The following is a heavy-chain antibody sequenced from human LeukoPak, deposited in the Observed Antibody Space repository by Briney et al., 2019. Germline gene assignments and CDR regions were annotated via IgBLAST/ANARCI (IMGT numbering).Heavy chain of an antibody. Sequence: GGSLRLSCAASGFTVSSNYMSWVRQAPGKGLEWVSVIYSGGSTYYADSVKGRFTISRDNAKNSLYLQMNSLRAEDTAIYYCATYRQVLLPFESWGQGTLVTVSS. CDR3: ATYRQVLLPFES. J-gene: IGHJ4*02. CDR1: GFTVSSNY. CDR2: IYSGGST. V-gene: IGHV3-53*01. D-gene: IGHD2-8*02.